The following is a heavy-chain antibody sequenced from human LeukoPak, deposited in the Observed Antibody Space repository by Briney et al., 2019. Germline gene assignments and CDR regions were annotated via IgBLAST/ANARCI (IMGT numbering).Heavy chain of an antibody. CDR3: TRVGSSSWYIGHYFDY. CDR1: GFTFGDYA. CDR2: IRSKAYGGTT. Sequence: GGSLRLSCTASGFTFGDYAMSWFRQAPGKGLEWVGFIRSKAYGGTTEYAASVKGRFTISRDDSKSIAYLQMNSLKTEDTAVYYCTRVGSSSWYIGHYFDYWGQGTLVTVSS. D-gene: IGHD6-13*01. V-gene: IGHV3-49*03. J-gene: IGHJ4*02.